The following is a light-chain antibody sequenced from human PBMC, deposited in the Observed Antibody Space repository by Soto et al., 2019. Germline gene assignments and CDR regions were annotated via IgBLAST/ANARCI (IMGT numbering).Light chain of an antibody. Sequence: QSALTQPASVSGSRGQSITISCTGTSSDVGGYEYVSWYQQHPGKAPKLIIYDVTYRPSGVSGRFSGSKSGNTASLTISGLQAEDEADYYCNSFISSTTPLVFGGGTKLTVL. CDR2: DVT. CDR1: SSDVGGYEY. J-gene: IGLJ2*01. CDR3: NSFISSTTPLV. V-gene: IGLV2-14*03.